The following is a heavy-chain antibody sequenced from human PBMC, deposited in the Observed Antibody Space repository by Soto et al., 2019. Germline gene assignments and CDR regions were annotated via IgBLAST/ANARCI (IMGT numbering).Heavy chain of an antibody. V-gene: IGHV4-30-2*01. CDR1: GGSITSGGYS. Sequence: QLQLQESGSGLVKPSQTLSLTCAVSGGSITSGGYSWSWIRQPPGQGLEWVGYIYHGESTSYNPSLKSRVAVSLDRSKNQFSLRLSSVTAADTAVYYCARGDLSTFDHWGQGTLVTVSS. CDR2: IYHGEST. J-gene: IGHJ4*02. CDR3: ARGDLSTFDH.